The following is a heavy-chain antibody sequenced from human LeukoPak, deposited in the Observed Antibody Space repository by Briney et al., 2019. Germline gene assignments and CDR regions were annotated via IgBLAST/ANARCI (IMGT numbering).Heavy chain of an antibody. V-gene: IGHV3-53*01. CDR3: ARVSVAYCGGDCSYFQH. Sequence: PGGSLRLSCAASGFTVSSYYMSWVRQAPGKGLEWVSLIYTGGSTYYAASVKGRFTISRDNSKNTLYLQMNSLRAEDTAVYYCARVSVAYCGGDCSYFQHWGQGTLVTVSS. J-gene: IGHJ1*01. CDR2: IYTGGST. D-gene: IGHD2-21*02. CDR1: GFTVSSYY.